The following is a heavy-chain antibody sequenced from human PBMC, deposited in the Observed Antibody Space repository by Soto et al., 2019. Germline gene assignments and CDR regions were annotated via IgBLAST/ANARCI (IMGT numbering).Heavy chain of an antibody. CDR2: IIPIFGTA. V-gene: IGHV1-69*01. J-gene: IGHJ6*02. CDR1: GGTFSSYA. D-gene: IGHD2-21*02. CDR3: ARENDCGGDCYLPYYYGMDV. Sequence: QVQLVQSGAEVKKPGSSVKVSCKASGGTFSSYAISWVRQAPGQGLEWMGGIIPIFGTANYAQKFQGRVTITADESTSTAYMELSSLRSEDTAVYYCARENDCGGDCYLPYYYGMDVWGQGTTVTVSS.